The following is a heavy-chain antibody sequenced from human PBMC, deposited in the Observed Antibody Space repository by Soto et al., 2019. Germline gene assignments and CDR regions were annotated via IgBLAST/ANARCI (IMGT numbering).Heavy chain of an antibody. J-gene: IGHJ4*02. CDR1: GYTFTHFG. V-gene: IGHV1-18*01. CDR3: ARAIAGGYGYTTLDY. D-gene: IGHD5-18*01. Sequence: QVQLVQSGAEVKKPGASVRVSCKASGYTFTHFGVSWVRQAPGQGLEWMGWINAYNGNTNYEQKFRGRVTMTTDTSTRTAYMDLRSLRSDDTAVYYCARAIAGGYGYTTLDYWGQGTLVTVSS. CDR2: INAYNGNT.